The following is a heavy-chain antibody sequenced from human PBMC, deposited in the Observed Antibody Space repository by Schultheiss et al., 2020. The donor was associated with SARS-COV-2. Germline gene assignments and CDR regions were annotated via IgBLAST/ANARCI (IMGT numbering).Heavy chain of an antibody. Sequence: SETLSLTCTVSGGSISSSSYYWGWIRQPPGKGLEWIGYIYYSGSTNYNPSLRNRVTISADTSANQFSLKLRSITAADTAVYYCARDTFCSGGRCFDWYFEVWGRGTPGTVSS. CDR3: ARDTFCSGGRCFDWYFEV. CDR1: GGSISSSSYY. J-gene: IGHJ2*01. V-gene: IGHV4-61*01. CDR2: IYYSGST. D-gene: IGHD2-15*01.